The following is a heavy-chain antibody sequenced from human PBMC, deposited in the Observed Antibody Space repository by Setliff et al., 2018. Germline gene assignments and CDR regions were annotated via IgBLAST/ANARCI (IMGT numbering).Heavy chain of an antibody. D-gene: IGHD3-3*01. J-gene: IGHJ4*02. CDR2: ISGSSHII. Sequence: GGSLRLSCAASGFTFSGYSMNWVRQAPGKGLEWVSYISGSSHIISYADSVKGRFTFSRDSAKNSLYLQMSSLRADDTAVYYCARGEYDNFWRGHSGYFDYWGQGALVTVSS. CDR1: GFTFSGYS. V-gene: IGHV3-48*04. CDR3: ARGEYDNFWRGHSGYFDY.